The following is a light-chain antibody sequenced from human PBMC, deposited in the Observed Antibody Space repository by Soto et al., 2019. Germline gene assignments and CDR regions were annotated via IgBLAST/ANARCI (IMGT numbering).Light chain of an antibody. J-gene: IGKJ2*01. CDR1: QSVSSY. Sequence: EIVLTQSPATLSLSPGERATLSCRASQSVSSYLAWYQQKPGQAPRLLIYDASNRATGIPARFSGSGSVTDFTLTISSLEPEDCAVYCFQQRSKWPPYTFGKGTNLEIK. CDR3: QQRSKWPPYT. CDR2: DAS. V-gene: IGKV3-11*01.